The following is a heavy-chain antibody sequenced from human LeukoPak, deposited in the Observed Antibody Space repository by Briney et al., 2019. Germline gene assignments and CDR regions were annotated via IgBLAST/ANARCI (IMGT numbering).Heavy chain of an antibody. CDR3: AKGTSSWHEFDY. CDR2: ITWDGDNT. CDR1: GFTFDDYA. V-gene: IGHV3-43D*03. D-gene: IGHD6-13*01. J-gene: IGHJ4*02. Sequence: GGSLRLSCAASGFTFDDYAMHWVRQAPGKSLEWVSLITWDGDNTYYANSVKGRFTISRDNSKNSLYLQMNSLRAEDTALYYCAKGTSSWHEFDYWGQGTLVTVSS.